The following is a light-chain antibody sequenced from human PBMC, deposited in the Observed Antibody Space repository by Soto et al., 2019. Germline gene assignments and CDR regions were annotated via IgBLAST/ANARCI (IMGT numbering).Light chain of an antibody. CDR1: TSNVGSNL. CDR2: NDY. V-gene: IGLV1-47*02. Sequence: QSALAQPPSASGTPGQRVTISCSGSTSNVGSNLASWYQQLPGSAPKLLIYNDYERPSGGPDRFSGSKSGTSASLGISGLRSEDEADYCCAVWDDSLSGVVFGGGTQLTVL. CDR3: AVWDDSLSGVV. J-gene: IGLJ2*01.